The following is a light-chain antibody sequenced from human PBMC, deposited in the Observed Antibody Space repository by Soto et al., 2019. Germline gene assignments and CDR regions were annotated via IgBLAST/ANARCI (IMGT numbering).Light chain of an antibody. V-gene: IGKV3-20*01. Sequence: DIVLRQSPGALSLSPVEGATRSCRASQSVSSSYIAWYQQRPGQTPSLLIYGASTRATGIPDRFSGSGSGTHFTLTISRLEPGDFAVYYCQHFGGTTFTFGQGTKVDIK. CDR1: QSVSSSY. CDR3: QHFGGTTFT. CDR2: GAS. J-gene: IGKJ1*01.